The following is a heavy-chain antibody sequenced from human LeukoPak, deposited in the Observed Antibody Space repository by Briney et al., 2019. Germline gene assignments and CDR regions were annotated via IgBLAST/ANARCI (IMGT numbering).Heavy chain of an antibody. CDR3: ARAPMIVVVFPPRLDY. CDR2: INPNSGGT. CDR1: GYTFTGYS. D-gene: IGHD3-22*01. V-gene: IGHV1-2*02. Sequence: GASVKVSCKASGYTFTGYSMHWVRQAPGQGLEWMGWINPNSGGTNYAQKFQDRVTMTGDTSISTAYMELSRLTSDDTAVYYCARAPMIVVVFPPRLDYWGQGTLVTVSS. J-gene: IGHJ4*02.